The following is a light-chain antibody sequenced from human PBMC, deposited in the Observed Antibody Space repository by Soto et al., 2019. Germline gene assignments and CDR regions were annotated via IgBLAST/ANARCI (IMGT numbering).Light chain of an antibody. Sequence: EIVLTQSPGTLSLSPGERATLSCRASQSVSSSYLAWYQQQPGQAPMLLIYGASSRATGIPDRFSGSGSGTNITLTISRLEPADFAVYYCQHNSSLPMSTFGQGTKLDIK. CDR1: QSVSSSY. CDR2: GAS. J-gene: IGKJ2*01. CDR3: QHNSSLPMST. V-gene: IGKV3-20*01.